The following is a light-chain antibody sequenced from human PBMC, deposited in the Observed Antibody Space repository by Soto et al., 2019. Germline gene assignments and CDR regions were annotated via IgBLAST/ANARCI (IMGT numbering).Light chain of an antibody. Sequence: DIQMTQSPSTLSASVGDRVTITCRASQSVSTWLAWYQQKPGKAPKLLMYKASDLESGVPSWFSGSGSGTEFTLTISSLQPDDFATYYCQQCHTFWTFGQGTKVEIK. V-gene: IGKV1-5*03. CDR3: QQCHTFWT. CDR2: KAS. CDR1: QSVSTW. J-gene: IGKJ1*01.